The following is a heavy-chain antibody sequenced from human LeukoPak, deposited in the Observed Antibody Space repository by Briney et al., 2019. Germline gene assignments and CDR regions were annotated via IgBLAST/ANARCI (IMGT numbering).Heavy chain of an antibody. CDR1: GYTFTSYV. CDR3: ARGDGRYDTDAFGI. V-gene: IGHV1-18*01. CDR2: ISAYNGNT. Sequence: GASVKVSCKASGYTFTSYVISWVRQAPGQGLEWMGWISAYNGNTNYAQKLQGRVTMTTDTSTSTAYMELRSLRSDDTAVYYCARGDGRYDTDAFGIWGQGTMVTVSS. D-gene: IGHD1-1*01. J-gene: IGHJ3*02.